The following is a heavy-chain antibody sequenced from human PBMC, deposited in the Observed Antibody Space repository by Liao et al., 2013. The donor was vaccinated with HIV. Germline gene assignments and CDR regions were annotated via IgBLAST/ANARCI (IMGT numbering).Heavy chain of an antibody. D-gene: IGHD6-13*01. Sequence: QVQLQQWGAGLLKPSETLSLTCAVYGDSFSGYYWSWIRQPPGKGLEWIGEINHSGNTYYNPSLKRRVTISLDTSKNQFSLKLSSVTAADTAVYYCARVVSSWPYQYYYMDVWGTGTTVTVSS. CDR1: GDSFSGYY. V-gene: IGHV4-34*02. CDR2: INHSGNT. J-gene: IGHJ6*03. CDR3: ARVVSSWPYQYYYMDV.